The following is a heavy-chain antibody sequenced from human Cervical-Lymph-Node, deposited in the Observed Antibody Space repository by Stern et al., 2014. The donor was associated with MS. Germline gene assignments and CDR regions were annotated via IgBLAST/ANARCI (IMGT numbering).Heavy chain of an antibody. D-gene: IGHD3-22*01. J-gene: IGHJ4*02. V-gene: IGHV4-39*01. CDR2: IYYSGST. CDR1: GGSISSSSYY. Sequence: QVQLQESGPGLVKPSETLSLTCTVSGGSISSSSYYWGWIRQPPGKGLEWIGSIYYSGSTYYNPSLKSRVPISVDTSKNQFSLKRSSVTAADTAVYYCCLVVITTSRHYFDYWGQGTLVTVSS. CDR3: CLVVITTSRHYFDY.